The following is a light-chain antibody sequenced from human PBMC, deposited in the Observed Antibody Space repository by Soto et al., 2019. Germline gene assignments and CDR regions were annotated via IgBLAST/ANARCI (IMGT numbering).Light chain of an antibody. CDR3: QQCYSPPPT. CDR1: QSLLSGSNNKNY. J-gene: IGKJ2*01. CDR2: WSY. Sequence: DIVMTQSPDALAVSLGERATINCKSSQSLLSGSNNKNYLAWYQQKPGQPPRLLIYWSYARESGVPDRFTGNGSWTDFTLTISSLQAEDVAVYYCQQCYSPPPTFGKGTKLEIK. V-gene: IGKV4-1*01.